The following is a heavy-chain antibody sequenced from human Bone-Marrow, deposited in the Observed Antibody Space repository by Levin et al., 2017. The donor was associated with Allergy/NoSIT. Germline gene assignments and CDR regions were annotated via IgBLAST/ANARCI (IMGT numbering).Heavy chain of an antibody. J-gene: IGHJ6*02. CDR3: ARESWETGSDSYYYGMDV. Sequence: SETLSLTCSVSGGSIRGGSYYWSWIRQHPGTGLEWIGYIHSSGTTYYNPSLKSRVTLSKDTSENEFSLKLTSVTAADTAVYYCARESWETGSDSYYYGMDVWGQGTTVTVSS. D-gene: IGHD1-26*01. CDR1: GGSIRGGSYY. CDR2: IHSSGTT. V-gene: IGHV4-31*03.